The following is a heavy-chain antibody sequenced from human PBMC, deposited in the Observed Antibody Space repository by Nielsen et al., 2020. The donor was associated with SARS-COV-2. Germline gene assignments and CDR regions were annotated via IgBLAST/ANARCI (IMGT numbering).Heavy chain of an antibody. V-gene: IGHV3-74*01. CDR1: GFSFSTYR. D-gene: IGHD1-14*01. CDR2: IGTDGSLT. CDR3: VRDVRTFDRRGSLYYFDY. J-gene: IGHJ4*02. Sequence: GESLKISCAASGFSFSTYRMHWVRQSPGKGLESVAYIGTDGSLTSYADSVKGRFTISRDNAMNTLHLQMSDLRDDNTAVYFCVRDVRTFDRRGSLYYFDYWGQGTLVTVSS.